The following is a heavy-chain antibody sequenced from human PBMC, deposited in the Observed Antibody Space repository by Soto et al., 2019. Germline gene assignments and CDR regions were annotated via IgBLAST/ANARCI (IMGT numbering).Heavy chain of an antibody. D-gene: IGHD6-13*01. J-gene: IGHJ5*02. Sequence: SVKVSCKASGFTFTSSAMQWVLQARGQRLEWIGWIVVGSGNTNYAQKFQERVTITRDMSTSTAYMELSSLRSEDTAVYYCAADPHIAAAGTTWGQGTLVTVSS. CDR2: IVVGSGNT. CDR3: AADPHIAAAGTT. V-gene: IGHV1-58*02. CDR1: GFTFTSSA.